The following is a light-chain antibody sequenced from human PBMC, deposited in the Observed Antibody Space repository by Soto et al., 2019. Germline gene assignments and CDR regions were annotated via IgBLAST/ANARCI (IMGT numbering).Light chain of an antibody. CDR1: SSDVGAYDY. Sequence: QSALTQPPSASGSPGQSVTISCTGTSSDVGAYDYVSWYQQNPGKAPKLMIYEVSKRPSGIPDRFSGAKSGNTASLTVSGLQAEDEADYYCSSYAVTNNLDVVFGGGTKLTVL. CDR3: SSYAVTNNLDVV. J-gene: IGLJ2*01. CDR2: EVS. V-gene: IGLV2-8*01.